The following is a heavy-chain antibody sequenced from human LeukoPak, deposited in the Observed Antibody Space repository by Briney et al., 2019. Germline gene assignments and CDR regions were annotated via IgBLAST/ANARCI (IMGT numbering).Heavy chain of an antibody. CDR3: AQQLRYFDWFNDAFDI. V-gene: IGHV3-30-3*01. CDR1: GFTFSSYA. D-gene: IGHD3-9*01. J-gene: IGHJ3*02. Sequence: GGSLRLSCAASGFTFSSYAMHWVHQAPGKGLEWVAVISYDGSNKYYADSVKGRFTISRDNSKNTLYLQMNSLRAEDTAVYYCAQQLRYFDWFNDAFDIWGQGTMVTVSS. CDR2: ISYDGSNK.